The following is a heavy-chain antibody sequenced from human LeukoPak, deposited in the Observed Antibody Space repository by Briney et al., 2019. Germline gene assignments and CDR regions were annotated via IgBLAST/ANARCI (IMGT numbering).Heavy chain of an antibody. Sequence: PSETLSLTCTVSGDSIGGYYWSWVPQPPGRGREWIRYIYNSGISSYNPSLKSRVTMSVDASKDQFSLKLISVTAADTAVYYCAREVLWSYGDYGRRDAMDVWGQGTTVIVSS. J-gene: IGHJ6*02. CDR2: IYNSGIS. D-gene: IGHD4-17*01. V-gene: IGHV4-4*08. CDR1: GDSIGGYY. CDR3: AREVLWSYGDYGRRDAMDV.